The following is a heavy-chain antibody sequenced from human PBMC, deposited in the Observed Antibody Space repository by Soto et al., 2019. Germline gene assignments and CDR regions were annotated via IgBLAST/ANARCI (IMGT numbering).Heavy chain of an antibody. CDR3: ASHYSSGWYKWDWFDP. V-gene: IGHV4-39*01. CDR1: GGSISSSSYY. CDR2: IYYSGST. D-gene: IGHD6-19*01. Sequence: QLQLQESGPGLVKPSETLSLTCTVSGGSISSSSYYWGWIRQPPGKGLEWIGSIYYSGSTYYNPSLKSRVTISVDMSKNQFSLKLSSVTAADTAVYYCASHYSSGWYKWDWFDPWGQGTLVTVSS. J-gene: IGHJ5*02.